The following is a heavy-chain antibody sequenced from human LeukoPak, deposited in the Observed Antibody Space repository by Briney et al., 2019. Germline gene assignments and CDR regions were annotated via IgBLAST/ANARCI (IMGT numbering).Heavy chain of an antibody. Sequence: PGGSLRLSCAASGFTVSNNYMSWVRQAPGKGLEWVSVIYSGGSTYYADSVKGRFTISRDTSKNTLSLQMNSLRAEDTAVYYCAAAIDYGDYLPPLGYWGQGTLVTVSS. CDR2: IYSGGST. D-gene: IGHD4-17*01. V-gene: IGHV3-53*01. CDR3: AAAIDYGDYLPPLGY. J-gene: IGHJ4*02. CDR1: GFTVSNNY.